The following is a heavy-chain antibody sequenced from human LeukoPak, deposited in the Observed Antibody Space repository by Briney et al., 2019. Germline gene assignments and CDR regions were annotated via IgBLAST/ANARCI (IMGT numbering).Heavy chain of an antibody. J-gene: IGHJ4*02. Sequence: ASVKVSCKASGYTFTNYAMHWVRQAPGQRLEWMGWINAGNGNTKYSQEFQGRVTITRDTSASTAYMELSSLTSEDTALYYCARVYSGSFSPFDYWGQGTLVTVSS. CDR3: ARVYSGSFSPFDY. CDR1: GYTFTNYA. CDR2: INAGNGNT. D-gene: IGHD1-26*01. V-gene: IGHV1-3*03.